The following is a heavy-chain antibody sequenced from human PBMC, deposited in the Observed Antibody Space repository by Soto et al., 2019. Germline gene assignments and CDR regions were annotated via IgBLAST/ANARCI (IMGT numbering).Heavy chain of an antibody. V-gene: IGHV3-7*04. CDR1: GFTFSSYW. CDR2: IKQDGSEK. D-gene: IGHD2-2*01. Sequence: GGSLRLSCTASGFTFSSYWMSWVRQAPGKGLEWVANIKQDGSEKYYVDSVKGRFTISRDNAKNSLYLQMNSLRAEDTAVYYCARGVPAAIRVYSNYYFDYWGQGTLVTVSS. CDR3: ARGVPAAIRVYSNYYFDY. J-gene: IGHJ4*02.